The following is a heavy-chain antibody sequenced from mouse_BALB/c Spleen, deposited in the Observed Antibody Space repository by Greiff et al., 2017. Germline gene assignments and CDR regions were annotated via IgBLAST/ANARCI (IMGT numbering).Heavy chain of an antibody. V-gene: IGHV1-9*01. J-gene: IGHJ4*01. D-gene: IGHD2-14*01. CDR2: ILPGSGST. CDR1: GYTFSSYW. CDR3: ANRYDYYAMDY. Sequence: QVQLQQSGAELMKPGASVKISCKATGYTFSSYWIEWVKQRPGHGLEWIGEILPGSGSTNYNEKFKGKATFTADTSSNTAYMQLSSLTSEDSAVYYCANRYDYYAMDYWGQGTSVTVSS.